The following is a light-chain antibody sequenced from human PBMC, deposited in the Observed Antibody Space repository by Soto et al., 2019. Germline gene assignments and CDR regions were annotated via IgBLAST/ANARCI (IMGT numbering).Light chain of an antibody. Sequence: IVMTQSPATLSVSPGERATLSCRASQSVFSNLAWYRQKPGQAPRLLIYGASTRAAGIPARFSGSGSGTEFTLTISSLQSEDFAVYYCQQYNNLWTFGQGTKVEIK. V-gene: IGKV3-15*01. CDR3: QQYNNLWT. J-gene: IGKJ1*01. CDR2: GAS. CDR1: QSVFSN.